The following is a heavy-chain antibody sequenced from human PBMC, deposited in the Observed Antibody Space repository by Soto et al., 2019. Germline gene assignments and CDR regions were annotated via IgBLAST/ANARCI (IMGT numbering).Heavy chain of an antibody. CDR3: AKDKVSVVVTAPFDY. J-gene: IGHJ4*02. Sequence: QAQLVESGGGVVQPGRSLRLSCAASGFTFSSYGMHWVRQAPGKGLEWVAVISYDGSNKYYADSVKGRFTISRDNSKNTLYLQMNSLRAEDTAVYYCAKDKVSVVVTAPFDYWGQGTLVTVSS. CDR1: GFTFSSYG. D-gene: IGHD2-21*02. CDR2: ISYDGSNK. V-gene: IGHV3-30*18.